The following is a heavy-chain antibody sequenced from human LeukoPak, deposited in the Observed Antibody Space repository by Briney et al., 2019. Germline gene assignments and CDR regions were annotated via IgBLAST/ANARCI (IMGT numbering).Heavy chain of an antibody. CDR1: GGSISSYY. CDR2: IYYSGST. D-gene: IGHD3-22*01. Sequence: SETLSLTCTVSGGSISSYYWSWIRQPPGKGLEWIGYIYYSGSTNYNPSLKSRVTISVDTSKNQFSLKLSSVTAADTAVYYCARVPTSRYYYDSSGYYFDYWGQGTLVTVSS. CDR3: ARVPTSRYYYDSSGYYFDY. J-gene: IGHJ4*02. V-gene: IGHV4-59*01.